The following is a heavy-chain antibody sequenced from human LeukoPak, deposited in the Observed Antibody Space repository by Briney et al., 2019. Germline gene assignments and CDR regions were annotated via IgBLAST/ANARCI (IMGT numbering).Heavy chain of an antibody. CDR3: ARAPQEIYYYYGMDV. CDR1: GFTFSSYW. Sequence: GGSLRLSCAASGFTFSSYWMGWVRQAPGKGLEWVANIKQDGSEKYYVDSVKGRFTISRDNAKNSLYLQMNSLRAEDTAVYYCARAPQEIYYYYGMDVWGQGTTVTVSS. J-gene: IGHJ6*02. V-gene: IGHV3-7*01. CDR2: IKQDGSEK.